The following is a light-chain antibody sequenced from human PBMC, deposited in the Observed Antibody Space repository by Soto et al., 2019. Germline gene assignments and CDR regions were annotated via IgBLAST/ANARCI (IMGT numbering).Light chain of an antibody. J-gene: IGLJ1*01. V-gene: IGLV1-44*01. Sequence: QAVVTQPPSASGTPGQRVTISCSGSSSNIGSNTVNWYQHLPGTAPKLLIYSNNQRPSGVPDRFSGSRSDTSASLAISGLQSEDEADYYCAAWDDSLNGNVFGTGTKLTVL. CDR3: AAWDDSLNGNV. CDR1: SSNIGSNT. CDR2: SNN.